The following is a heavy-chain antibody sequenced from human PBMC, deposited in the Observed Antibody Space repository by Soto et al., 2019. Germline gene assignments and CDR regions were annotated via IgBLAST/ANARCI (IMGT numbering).Heavy chain of an antibody. D-gene: IGHD3-3*01. Sequence: QITLKESGPTVVKPKRPSPRPCPFPGFSLPIIEWVVAGSVQSPGKPPKWLALIYWDDVKRYSTSLKSRLTITKDTSKNQVVLTMANVDPADTATYYCAHRVLRTVFGLVTTTAIYFDFWGQGTPVVVSS. CDR3: AHRVLRTVFGLVTTTAIYFDF. J-gene: IGHJ4*02. CDR1: GFSLPIIEWV. CDR2: IYWDDVK. V-gene: IGHV2-5*02.